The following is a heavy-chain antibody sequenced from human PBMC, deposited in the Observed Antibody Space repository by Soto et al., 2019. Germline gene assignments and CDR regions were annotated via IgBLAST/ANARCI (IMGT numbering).Heavy chain of an antibody. CDR1: GFTFSSCG. CDR2: IWYDGSNK. V-gene: IGHV3-33*01. CDR3: ARDYYDWSGNYYLDY. D-gene: IGHD3-22*01. J-gene: IGHJ4*02. Sequence: QVQLVESGGGVVQPGRSLRLSCAASGFTFSSCGMHWVRQAPGKGLEWVALIWYDGSNKNYADSVKGRFTISRDNSKNTRFLQMNSLRVEDTAVYYCARDYYDWSGNYYLDYWGQGTLVTVSS.